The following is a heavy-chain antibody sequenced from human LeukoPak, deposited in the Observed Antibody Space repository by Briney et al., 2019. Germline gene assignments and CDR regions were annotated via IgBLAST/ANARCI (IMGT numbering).Heavy chain of an antibody. V-gene: IGHV1-58*02. CDR1: GFTFTSSA. Sequence: GTSVKVSCKASGFTFTSSAMQWVRQARGQRLEWIGWIVVGSGNTNYAQKFQGRVTITADESTSTAYMELSSLRSEDTAVYYCASPPPEISGVAAFDYWGQGTLVTVSS. CDR3: ASPPPEISGVAAFDY. CDR2: IVVGSGNT. D-gene: IGHD3-3*01. J-gene: IGHJ4*02.